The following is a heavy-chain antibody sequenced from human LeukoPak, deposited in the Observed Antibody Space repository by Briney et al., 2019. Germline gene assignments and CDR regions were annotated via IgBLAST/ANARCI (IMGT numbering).Heavy chain of an antibody. Sequence: SVKVSCKASGGTFSTYAISWVQQPPGQGLGWWGGIIPIFGTANYAQKFQGRVTITTDESTSTAYMELSSLRSEDTAVYYCARPSDSSGYYYYYYMDVWGKGTTVTVSS. CDR2: IIPIFGTA. V-gene: IGHV1-69*05. CDR3: ARPSDSSGYYYYYYMDV. D-gene: IGHD3-22*01. CDR1: GGTFSTYA. J-gene: IGHJ6*03.